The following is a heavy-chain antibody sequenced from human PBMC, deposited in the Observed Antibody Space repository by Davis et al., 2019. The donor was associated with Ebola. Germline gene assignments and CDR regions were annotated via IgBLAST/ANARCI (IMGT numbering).Heavy chain of an antibody. D-gene: IGHD2/OR15-2a*01. Sequence: GGSLRLSCAASGFTLSGYDMNWVRQAPGKGLQWVAVIWDDGSNKYYADSVKGRFTISRDNSKNTLDLQMNSLRAEDSAVYYCAKVLSRNAAYGMDVWGQGTTVTVSS. CDR2: IWDDGSNK. CDR1: GFTLSGYD. CDR3: AKVLSRNAAYGMDV. V-gene: IGHV3-33*06. J-gene: IGHJ6*02.